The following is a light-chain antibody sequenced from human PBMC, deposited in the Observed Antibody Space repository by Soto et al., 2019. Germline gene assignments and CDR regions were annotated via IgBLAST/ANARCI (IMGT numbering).Light chain of an antibody. J-gene: IGKJ4*01. CDR3: QQVHNYPVS. CDR2: DAA. V-gene: IGKV1D-13*01. CDR1: QGISNA. Sequence: IQLTQSPSSLSASVGDRVTITCRASQGISNALAWYQQKPGKGPKLLIDDAAILENVVPPRFSGSGSGTDFSLIIDSLLPGDWAPSDGQQVHNYPVSFGGGTKVEIK.